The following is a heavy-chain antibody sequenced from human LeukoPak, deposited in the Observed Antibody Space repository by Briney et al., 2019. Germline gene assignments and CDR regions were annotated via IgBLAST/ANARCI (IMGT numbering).Heavy chain of an antibody. D-gene: IGHD2-2*02. CDR1: GYTFTSYH. V-gene: IGHV1-46*01. CDR3: ARVGNIVVVPAAIDAFDI. CDR2: INPSGGST. J-gene: IGHJ3*02. Sequence: ASVKVSCKASGYTFTSYHMHWVRQAPGQGLEWMGIINPSGGSTSYAQKFQGRVTMTRDMSTSTVYMELSSLRSEDTAVYYCARVGNIVVVPAAIDAFDIWGQGTMVTVSS.